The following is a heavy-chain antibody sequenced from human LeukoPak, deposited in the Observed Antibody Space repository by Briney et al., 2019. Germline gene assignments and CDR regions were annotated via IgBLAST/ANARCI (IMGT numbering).Heavy chain of an antibody. V-gene: IGHV3-7*03. CDR1: GFTFGNYW. CDR2: IKEDESEK. CDR3: AKGSGWGSGSYYNPGYYYYMDV. Sequence: TGGSLRLSCAASGFTFGNYWMSWVRQAPGNGPEWVANIKEDESEKNYVDSVKGRLTISRDSAKNSLYLQMNSLRAEDTAVYYCAKGSGWGSGSYYNPGYYYYMDVWGKGTTVTISS. D-gene: IGHD3-10*01. J-gene: IGHJ6*03.